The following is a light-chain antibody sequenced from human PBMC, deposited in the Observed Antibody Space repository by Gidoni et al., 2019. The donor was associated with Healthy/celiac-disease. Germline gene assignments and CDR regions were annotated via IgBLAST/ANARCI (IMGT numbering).Light chain of an antibody. Sequence: EIQLTQSPSSLSASVGDGVTITCRASQSISRYLTWYQQKPGKAPKLRIYAASTLHSGVPSRFSGSGARTDFTLTISSLQPQHFATYYSQQSYSTPRTFXQXTKLXIK. J-gene: IGKJ2*01. CDR1: QSISRY. V-gene: IGKV1-39*01. CDR3: QQSYSTPRT. CDR2: AAS.